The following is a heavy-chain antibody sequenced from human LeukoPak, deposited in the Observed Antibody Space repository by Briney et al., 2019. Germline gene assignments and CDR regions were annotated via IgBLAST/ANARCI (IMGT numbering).Heavy chain of an antibody. CDR3: AKGATTGGKGPLYYFDY. V-gene: IGHV3-9*01. J-gene: IGHJ4*02. CDR2: ISWNSGSI. Sequence: GRSLRLSCAASGFTFDDYAMHWVRQAPGKGLEWVSGISWNSGSIGYADSVKGRFTISRDNAKSSLYLQMNSLRAEDTALYYCAKGATTGGKGPLYYFDYWGQGTLVTVSS. CDR1: GFTFDDYA. D-gene: IGHD1-26*01.